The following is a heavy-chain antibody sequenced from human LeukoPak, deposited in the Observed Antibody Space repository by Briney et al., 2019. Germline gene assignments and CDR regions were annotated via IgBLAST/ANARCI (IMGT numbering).Heavy chain of an antibody. J-gene: IGHJ2*01. V-gene: IGHV3-21*04. D-gene: IGHD6-19*01. CDR1: GFAFSSYS. CDR3: ARLAGSRSPWYLDL. Sequence: GGSLRLSCTTFGFAFSSYSMNWVRQAPGRGLEWVSSIAPSGGSIFYADSVKGRFGISRDNAKNSLFLQMYSLGADDTAVYYCARLAGSRSPWYLDLWGRGTLVTVSS. CDR2: IAPSGGSI.